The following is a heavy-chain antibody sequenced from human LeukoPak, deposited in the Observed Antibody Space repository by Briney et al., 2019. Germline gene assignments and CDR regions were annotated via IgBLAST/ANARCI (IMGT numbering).Heavy chain of an antibody. CDR2: IFSVGST. D-gene: IGHD4-23*01. V-gene: IGHV3-53*01. Sequence: GGSLRLSCAPPGFPFSGYAMHGVRQAPGKGLGWVSVIFSVGSTYYADSVKGRFTISRDKTKNTLFLQMNSLRAEDTAVYYCARGTTVVTLYSFDYWGQGTLVTVSS. CDR3: ARGTTVVTLYSFDY. CDR1: GFPFSGYA. J-gene: IGHJ4*02.